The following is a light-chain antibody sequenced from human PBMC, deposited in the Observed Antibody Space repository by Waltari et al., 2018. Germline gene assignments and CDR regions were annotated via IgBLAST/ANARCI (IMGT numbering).Light chain of an antibody. CDR1: QTVRSY. CDR2: DAS. CDR3: QQRSNWPYT. Sequence: EFPLTLSPDTRSLSPGARETLSCMASQTVRSYLAWDQQKPGQAPKLLIFDASSRAPGIPAKFSGSGSGTDFTLTISNLEPEDFAVYYCQQRSNWPYTFGQGTRVEIK. J-gene: IGKJ2*01. V-gene: IGKV3-11*01.